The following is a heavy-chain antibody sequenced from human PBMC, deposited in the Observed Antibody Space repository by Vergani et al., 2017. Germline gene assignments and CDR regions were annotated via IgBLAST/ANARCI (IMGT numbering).Heavy chain of an antibody. J-gene: IGHJ5*02. V-gene: IGHV4-34*01. CDR2: INQSGST. CDR1: GGSFSGYY. Sequence: QVQLQQWGAGLLKPSETLSLTCAVYGGSFSGYYWSWIRQPPGKGLEWIGEINQSGSTNYNPSLKSRVTISVDTSKNQFSLKLSSVTAADTAVYYCARWGYQLLQADWFDPWGQGTLVTVSS. D-gene: IGHD2-2*01. CDR3: ARWGYQLLQADWFDP.